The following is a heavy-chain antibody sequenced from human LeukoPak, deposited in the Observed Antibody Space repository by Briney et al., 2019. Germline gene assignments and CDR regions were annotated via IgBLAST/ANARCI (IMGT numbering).Heavy chain of an antibody. D-gene: IGHD4-17*01. Sequence: GGSLRLSCAASGFTFSNYAMSWVRQAPGKGLEWVSSISGSGDGTYYADSVKGRFTFSRDNSKNTLDLQVSSLRAEDTAVYYCAKTTTMDVWGKGTTVTVSS. J-gene: IGHJ6*03. CDR3: AKTTTMDV. CDR1: GFTFSNYA. V-gene: IGHV3-23*01. CDR2: ISGSGDGT.